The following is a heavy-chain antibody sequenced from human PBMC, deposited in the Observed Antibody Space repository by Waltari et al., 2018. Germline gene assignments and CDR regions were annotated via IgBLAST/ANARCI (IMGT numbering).Heavy chain of an antibody. Sequence: QVQLVESGGGVVQPGGSLRLHCPASGFSFRRFGMHWVRQTQGKGLEWVTVITSDATDKYADSVKGRFTISRDNSKNTLSLQMNSLRPEDTAVYYCAKDDGDSPNYGMDVWGQGTMVTVSS. J-gene: IGHJ6*02. CDR3: AKDDGDSPNYGMDV. CDR2: ITSDATDK. D-gene: IGHD4-17*01. CDR1: GFSFRRFG. V-gene: IGHV3-30*18.